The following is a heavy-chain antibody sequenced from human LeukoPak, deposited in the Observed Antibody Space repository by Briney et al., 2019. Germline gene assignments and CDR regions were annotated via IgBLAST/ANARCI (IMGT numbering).Heavy chain of an antibody. CDR2: IIPVFGTA. Sequence: SVKVSCKASVGTFSSYAISWVRQAPGQGLEWMGRIIPVFGTANYAQKFQGRVTITTDESTSTAYMELSSLRSEDTAVYYCARDQHTYYYDSSGYYGFDYWGQGPLVTVSS. J-gene: IGHJ4*02. CDR1: VGTFSSYA. CDR3: ARDQHTYYYDSSGYYGFDY. V-gene: IGHV1-69*05. D-gene: IGHD3-22*01.